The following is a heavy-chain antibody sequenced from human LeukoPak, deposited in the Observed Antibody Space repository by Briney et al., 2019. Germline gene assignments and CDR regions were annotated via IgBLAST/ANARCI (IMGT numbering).Heavy chain of an antibody. CDR1: GFTFSSYW. CDR2: IKQDGSEK. D-gene: IGHD5-18*01. V-gene: IGHV3-7*01. J-gene: IGHJ3*02. Sequence: GGSLRLSCAASGFTFSSYWMSWVRQAPGKGLEWVANIKQDGSEKYYVDSVKGRFTISRDNAKNSLYLQMNSLRAEDTAVYYCAREIYSSISDALDIWGQGTMVTVSS. CDR3: AREIYSSISDALDI.